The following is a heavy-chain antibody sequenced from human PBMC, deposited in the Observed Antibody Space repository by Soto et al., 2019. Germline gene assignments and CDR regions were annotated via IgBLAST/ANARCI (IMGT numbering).Heavy chain of an antibody. D-gene: IGHD2-15*01. Sequence: GGSLRLSGAASGFTFSSYAMGWVRQGPGKGLEWVAVVSIGGSTHYADSVRGRFTISRDNSKNTLSLQMNSLTAEDTAVYFCAKRRGAGGHFDYWGQGALVTVSS. CDR3: AKRRGAGGHFDY. V-gene: IGHV3-23*01. J-gene: IGHJ4*02. CDR1: GFTFSSYA. CDR2: VSIGGST.